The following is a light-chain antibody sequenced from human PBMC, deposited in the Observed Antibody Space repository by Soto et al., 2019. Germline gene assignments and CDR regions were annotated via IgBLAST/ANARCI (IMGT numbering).Light chain of an antibody. V-gene: IGKV4-1*01. CDR1: QSVLYSSNNKNY. J-gene: IGKJ1*01. CDR3: HQYDSVPWT. Sequence: DIVMTQSPDSLAVSLGERATINCKSSQSVLYSSNNKNYLAWYQQKPGQPPKLLIYWAATRESGVPDRFSGSGSGIDVTLTISSLQAEDVAVYYCHQYDSVPWTFGQGTKVEIK. CDR2: WAA.